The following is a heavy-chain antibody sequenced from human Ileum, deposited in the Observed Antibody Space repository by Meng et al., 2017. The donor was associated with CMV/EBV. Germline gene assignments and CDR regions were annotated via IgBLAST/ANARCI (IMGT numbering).Heavy chain of an antibody. CDR1: GFTFSSYA. V-gene: IGHV3-23*03. CDR2: IYSGGSST. D-gene: IGHD3-3*01. Sequence: GGSLRLSCAASGFTFSSYAMSWVRQAPGKGLEWVSVIYSGGSSTYYADSVKGRFTISRDNSKNTLYLQMNSLRAEDTAVYYCAKMGFTIFGVVIRHPIDYWGQGTLVTVSS. J-gene: IGHJ4*02. CDR3: AKMGFTIFGVVIRHPIDY.